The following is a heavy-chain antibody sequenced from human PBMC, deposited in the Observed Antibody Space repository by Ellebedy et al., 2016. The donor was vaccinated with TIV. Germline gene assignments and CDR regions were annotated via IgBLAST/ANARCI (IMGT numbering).Heavy chain of an antibody. CDR3: ARDFGSYYFDY. CDR1: GFTFSSYS. D-gene: IGHD1-26*01. Sequence: GESLKISCAASGFTFSSYSMNWVRQAPGKGLEWVSSISSSSSYIYYADSVKGRFTISRDNAKNSLYLQMNSLRAEDTAVYYCARDFGSYYFDYWGQGTLVTVSS. J-gene: IGHJ4*02. CDR2: ISSSSSYI. V-gene: IGHV3-21*01.